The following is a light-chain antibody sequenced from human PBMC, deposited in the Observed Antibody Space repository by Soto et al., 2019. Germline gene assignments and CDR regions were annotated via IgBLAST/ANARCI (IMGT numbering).Light chain of an antibody. V-gene: IGKV1-5*03. J-gene: IGKJ1*01. CDR3: QHYNDYSWT. CDR1: QSISVW. Sequence: DIHMTQSPSTLSASVGDRVTITCRASQSISVWLAWYQQKPGKAPNLLIYKTSSLEIGVPSRFSGSGSGTEFTLTIRSLQPDDFATYYCQHYNDYSWTFGQGTKVEIK. CDR2: KTS.